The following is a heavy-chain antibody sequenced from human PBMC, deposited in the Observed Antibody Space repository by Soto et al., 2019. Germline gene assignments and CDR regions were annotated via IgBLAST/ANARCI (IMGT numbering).Heavy chain of an antibody. CDR2: IYYRGST. D-gene: IGHD3-22*01. Sequence: TSETLSLTCTVSGVSVSSSSNYWSWIRQSPGKGLESIGYIYYRGSTKYNPSLKSRVSMSIDTSKNQCSLKLSSVTAADTAVYYCARGVFNDYDTSGYHFDAFDLWGQGTLVTVSS. J-gene: IGHJ3*01. CDR3: ARGVFNDYDTSGYHFDAFDL. V-gene: IGHV4-61*01. CDR1: GVSVSSSSNY.